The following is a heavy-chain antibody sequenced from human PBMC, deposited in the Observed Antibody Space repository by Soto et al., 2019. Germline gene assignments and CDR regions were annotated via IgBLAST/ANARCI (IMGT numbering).Heavy chain of an antibody. Sequence: PSETLSLTCTVSGGSMISYYWSWIRQPPGKGLEWIGYIYYSGSTNYNPSLKGRVTMSVDTSKNQFSLKLSSVTAADTAVYYCARHLNYDSSGYYIGRPYYFDYWGQGTLVTVSS. D-gene: IGHD3-22*01. CDR1: GGSMISYY. CDR2: IYYSGST. J-gene: IGHJ4*02. CDR3: ARHLNYDSSGYYIGRPYYFDY. V-gene: IGHV4-59*01.